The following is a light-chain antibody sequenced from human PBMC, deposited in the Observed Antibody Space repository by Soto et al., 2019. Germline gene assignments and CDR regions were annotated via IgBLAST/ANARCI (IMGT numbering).Light chain of an antibody. CDR2: RTN. V-gene: IGLV8-61*01. CDR1: SGSVSTNNY. CDR3: VLYMGRAIWV. Sequence: QTVVTQEPSFSVSPGGTVTLTCALSSGSVSTNNYPSWCQQTPGQPPRTLIFRTNTRSSGVPDRFSGAILGSKAALTITGDQADDESDYYCVLYMGRAIWVPGGGTKLTVL. J-gene: IGLJ3*02.